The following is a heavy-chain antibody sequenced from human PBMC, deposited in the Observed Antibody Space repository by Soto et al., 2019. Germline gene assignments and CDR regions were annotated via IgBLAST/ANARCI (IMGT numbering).Heavy chain of an antibody. J-gene: IGHJ6*02. Sequence: GASVKVSCKASGGTFSSYAISWVRQAPGQGLEWMGGIIPIFGTANDAQKSQGRVTITADESTSTAYMELSSLRSEDTAVYYCARRGPELYASRRSYYYYGMDVWGQGTTVTVS. V-gene: IGHV1-69*13. CDR3: ARRGPELYASRRSYYYYGMDV. CDR2: IIPIFGTA. CDR1: GGTFSSYA. D-gene: IGHD2-8*01.